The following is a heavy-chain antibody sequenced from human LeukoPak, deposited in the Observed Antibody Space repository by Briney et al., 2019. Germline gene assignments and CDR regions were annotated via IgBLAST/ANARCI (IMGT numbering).Heavy chain of an antibody. CDR3: TSRSRDIVVVPAAVDYYYMDV. D-gene: IGHD2-2*01. Sequence: PGGSLRLSCAASGFTFSGSAMHWVRQASGKGLEWVGRIRSKGSSYATAYAASVKGRFTISRDDSKNTAYLQMNSLKTEDTAVYYCTSRSRDIVVVPAAVDYYYMDVWGKGTTVTVSS. J-gene: IGHJ6*03. V-gene: IGHV3-73*01. CDR2: IRSKGSSYAT. CDR1: GFTFSGSA.